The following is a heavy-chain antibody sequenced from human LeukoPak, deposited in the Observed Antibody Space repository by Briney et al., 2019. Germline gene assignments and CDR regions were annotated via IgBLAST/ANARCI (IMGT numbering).Heavy chain of an antibody. CDR3: ARGSSSWYFDY. CDR1: RFTFSNFA. CDR2: ISYDGSNK. Sequence: GGSLRLSCAASRFTFSNFAMSWVRQAPGKGLEWVAVISYDGSNKYYADSVKGRFTISRDNSKNTLYLQMNSLRAEDTAVYYCARGSSSWYFDYWGQGTLVTVSS. J-gene: IGHJ4*02. V-gene: IGHV3-30-3*01. D-gene: IGHD6-13*01.